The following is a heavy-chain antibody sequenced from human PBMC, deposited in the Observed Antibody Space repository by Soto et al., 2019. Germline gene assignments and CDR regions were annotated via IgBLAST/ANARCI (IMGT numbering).Heavy chain of an antibody. CDR3: ARGFRGGEADWFDP. D-gene: IGHD2-21*01. Sequence: GGSLRLSCAASEFTFSNYGIHWVRQAPGKGLEWVAAISHDGNYQNYVDSVKGRFTISRDNSKNMLYLQMNSLRVEDTAVYYCARGFRGGEADWFDPWGQGTLVTSPQ. J-gene: IGHJ5*02. V-gene: IGHV3-30*03. CDR1: EFTFSNYG. CDR2: ISHDGNYQ.